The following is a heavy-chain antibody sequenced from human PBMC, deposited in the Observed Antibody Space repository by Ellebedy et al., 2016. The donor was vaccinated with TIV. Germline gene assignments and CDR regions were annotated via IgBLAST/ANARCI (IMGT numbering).Heavy chain of an antibody. Sequence: MPSETLSLTCTVSGGSISSYYWSSIRQPPGKGLEWIGYIYYSGSTNYNPSLKSRVTIAVDTSKKQISLKLSSVTAADTAVYYWARSSGWDRFDYWGQGTLVTVSS. CDR2: IYYSGST. V-gene: IGHV4-59*01. J-gene: IGHJ4*02. CDR1: GGSISSYY. D-gene: IGHD6-19*01. CDR3: ARSSGWDRFDY.